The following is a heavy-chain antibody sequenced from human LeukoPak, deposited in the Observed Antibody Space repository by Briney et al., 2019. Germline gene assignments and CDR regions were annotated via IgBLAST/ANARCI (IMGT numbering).Heavy chain of an antibody. CDR2: IKAGNGDT. J-gene: IGHJ4*02. CDR3: ARDDCGDTCYPGGY. Sequence: ASVKVSCKASGYIFTKYVVHWVRQAPGQRPEWMGWIKAGNGDTKYSQNFQDRLTVTRDTSASTVYMELSSMTSEDTALYYCARDDCGDTCYPGGYWGQGTLVTVSS. D-gene: IGHD2-21*01. CDR1: GYIFTKYV. V-gene: IGHV1-3*01.